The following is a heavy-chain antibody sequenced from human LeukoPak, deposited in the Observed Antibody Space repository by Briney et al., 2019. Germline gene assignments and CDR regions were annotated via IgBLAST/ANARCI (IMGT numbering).Heavy chain of an antibody. V-gene: IGHV4-4*02. D-gene: IGHD3-10*01. J-gene: IGHJ4*02. CDR1: GGSISSSNW. CDR2: IYHSGST. Sequence: SETLSLTCAVSGGSISSSNWWSWVRQPPGKGLEWIGEIYHSGSTNYNPSLKSRVTISVDTSKNQFSLKLSSVTAADTAVYYCARQTFGVLYFDSWGQGTLVIVSS. CDR3: ARQTFGVLYFDS.